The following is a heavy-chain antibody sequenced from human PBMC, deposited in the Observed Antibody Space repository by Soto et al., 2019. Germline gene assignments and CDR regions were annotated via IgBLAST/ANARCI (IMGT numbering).Heavy chain of an antibody. J-gene: IGHJ5*02. CDR1: GGSISSSNW. CDR2: IHHSGSA. V-gene: IGHV4-4*02. Sequence: SETLSLTCAVSGGSISSSNWWNWVRQPPGKGLEWIGEIHHSGSANYNPSLKSRVTISVDKSKNQFSLKLNSVTAADTAVYYCARVRQGCSSTSCYFDPWGQGTLVTVSS. CDR3: ARVRQGCSSTSCYFDP. D-gene: IGHD2-2*01.